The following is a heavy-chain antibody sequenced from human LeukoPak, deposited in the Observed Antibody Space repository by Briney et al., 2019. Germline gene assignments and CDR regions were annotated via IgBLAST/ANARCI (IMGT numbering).Heavy chain of an antibody. J-gene: IGHJ4*02. Sequence: GGSLRLSCLASGFTFNSYNMNWIRQAPGKGLEWISYVSSTGGDKFYADPVKGRFTISRDNARNSLYMEMNDLIAEDTAFYYCARGENGSFDHWGQGTLVIVSS. CDR3: ARGENGSFDH. CDR1: GFTFNSYN. CDR2: VSSTGGDK. V-gene: IGHV3-48*03. D-gene: IGHD3-10*01.